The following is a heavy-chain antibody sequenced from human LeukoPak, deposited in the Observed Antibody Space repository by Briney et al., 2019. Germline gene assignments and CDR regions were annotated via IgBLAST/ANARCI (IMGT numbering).Heavy chain of an antibody. CDR3: ARVFCSTTSCFDVAGFDY. V-gene: IGHV4-38-2*02. CDR1: GYSISSGFY. Sequence: SETLSLTCSVSGYSISSGFYWAWIRQSPGKGLEWIGSIYYSGNTFHNPSLKSRVTISVDTSKNQFSLKLTSVTAADTAVYYCARVFCSTTSCFDVAGFDYWGQGALVTVSS. D-gene: IGHD2-2*01. CDR2: IYYSGNT. J-gene: IGHJ4*02.